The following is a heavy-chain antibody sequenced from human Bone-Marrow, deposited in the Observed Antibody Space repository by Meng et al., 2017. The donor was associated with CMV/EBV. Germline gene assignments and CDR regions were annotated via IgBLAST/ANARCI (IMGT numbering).Heavy chain of an antibody. CDR3: ARQPSVGAQYYFDY. CDR2: IYYSGST. CDR1: GGSISSSSYY. Sequence: SEPLSLTCTVSGGSISSSSYYWGWIRQPPGKGLEWIGSIYYSGSTYYNPSLKSRVTISVDTSKNQFSLKLSSVAAADTAVYYCARQPSVGAQYYFDYWGQGTLVTVSS. J-gene: IGHJ4*02. V-gene: IGHV4-39*01. D-gene: IGHD1-26*01.